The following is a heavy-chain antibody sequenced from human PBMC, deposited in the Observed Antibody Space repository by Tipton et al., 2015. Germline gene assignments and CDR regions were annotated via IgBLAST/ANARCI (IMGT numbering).Heavy chain of an antibody. Sequence: SLRLSCAASGFTFSSYAMGWVRQAPGKGLEWVSTISGTGGSTYYPDSVKGRFTISRDNSKNTLYLQMNSLRAEDTAVYYCARMTTYYDFWSGYDTYYHYFGMDVWGQGTTVTVSS. CDR2: ISGTGGST. V-gene: IGHV3-23*01. J-gene: IGHJ6*02. CDR3: ARMTTYYDFWSGYDTYYHYFGMDV. D-gene: IGHD3-3*01. CDR1: GFTFSSYA.